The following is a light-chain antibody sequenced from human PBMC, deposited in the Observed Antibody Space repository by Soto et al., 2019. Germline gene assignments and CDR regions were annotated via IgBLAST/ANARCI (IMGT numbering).Light chain of an antibody. CDR1: QSVSNNY. V-gene: IGKV3-11*01. J-gene: IGKJ4*01. Sequence: EIVLTQSPGTLSLSPGERATLSCRASQSVSNNYLAWYQQKPGQAPRLLIYDTYNRATGIQARFSGSGSGTDFTLTIRSLEPEDFAVYYCNQRSNWPLTFGGGTKVDIK. CDR2: DTY. CDR3: NQRSNWPLT.